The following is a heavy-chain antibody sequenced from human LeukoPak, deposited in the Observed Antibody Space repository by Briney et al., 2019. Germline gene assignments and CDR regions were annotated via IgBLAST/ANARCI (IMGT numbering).Heavy chain of an antibody. CDR2: ISGDGGST. CDR1: GFTFDDYA. D-gene: IGHD3-10*01. Sequence: GGSLRLSCAASGFTFDDYAMHWVRQAPGKGLEWVSLISGDGGSTYYADSVKGRFTISRDNSKNSLYLQMNSLRTEDTALYYCAKDAGGSGSYYSVGYYYYMDVWGQGTTVTVSS. V-gene: IGHV3-43*02. J-gene: IGHJ6*03. CDR3: AKDAGGSGSYYSVGYYYYMDV.